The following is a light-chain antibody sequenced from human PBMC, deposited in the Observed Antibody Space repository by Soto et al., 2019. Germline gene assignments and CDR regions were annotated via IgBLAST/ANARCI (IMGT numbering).Light chain of an antibody. CDR2: GVS. V-gene: IGKV3-20*01. Sequence: ETVLTQSPGTLSLSPGERATLSCMASQSLGSDYLAWYQQKPGQAPRLLIYGVSSRATDIPDRFSGSVSGTDFTLTISRLEQEDFAMYYCQLYGTSRAFGQGTKVQI. CDR1: QSLGSDY. CDR3: QLYGTSRA. J-gene: IGKJ1*01.